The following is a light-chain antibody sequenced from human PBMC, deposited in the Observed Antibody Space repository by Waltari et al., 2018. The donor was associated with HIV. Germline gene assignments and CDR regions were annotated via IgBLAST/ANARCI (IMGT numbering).Light chain of an antibody. CDR1: ESLLHSNGYNS. CDR2: LGS. J-gene: IGKJ1*01. CDR3: MQALQTPRT. Sequence: DIVITESPVFLPVTTGEPDAISSRSSESLLHSNGYNSLDWFLQKPGQSPQPLIFLGSNRASGGPDRFSVSGSETDFTLKISRVEAEDVGGYYCMQALQTPRTFGQGTKVEIK. V-gene: IGKV2-28*01.